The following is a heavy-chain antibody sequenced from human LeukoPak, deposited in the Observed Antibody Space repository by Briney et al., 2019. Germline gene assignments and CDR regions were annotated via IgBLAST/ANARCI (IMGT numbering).Heavy chain of an antibody. CDR3: ATTVTTRYYFDS. CDR1: GGSISTSRHY. J-gene: IGHJ4*02. D-gene: IGHD4-17*01. CDR2: MYYSGST. V-gene: IGHV4-39*01. Sequence: PSETLSLTCTVSGGSISTSRHYWGWIHQPPGKGLEWIGSMYYSGSTYYDPSLKSRVTISVDTYKSRFSLKLSSVTAADTAVYYCATTVTTRYYFDSWGQGTLVTVSS.